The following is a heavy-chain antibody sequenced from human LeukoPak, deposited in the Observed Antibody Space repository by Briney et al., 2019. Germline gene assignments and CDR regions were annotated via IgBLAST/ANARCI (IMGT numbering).Heavy chain of an antibody. Sequence: TGGSLRLSCAASGFTFSSYSMNWVRQAPGRGLEWVSYISSSSSTIYYADSVKGRFTISRDNAKNSLYPQMNSLRAEDTAVYYCARGIVVVPAAIDYWGQGTLVTVSS. J-gene: IGHJ4*02. CDR2: ISSSSSTI. CDR1: GFTFSSYS. V-gene: IGHV3-48*01. CDR3: ARGIVVVPAAIDY. D-gene: IGHD2-2*02.